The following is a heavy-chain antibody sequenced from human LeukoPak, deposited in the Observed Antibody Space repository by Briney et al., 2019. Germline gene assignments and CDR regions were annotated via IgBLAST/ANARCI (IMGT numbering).Heavy chain of an antibody. D-gene: IGHD3-22*01. Sequence: PGGSLRLSCAASGFTFSSYAMHWVRQAPGKGLEWVAVISYDGSNKYYADSVKGRFTISRDNSKNTLYLQMNSLRAEDTAVYYCARGLSGYYLDYYYYGMDVWGQGTTVTVSS. J-gene: IGHJ6*02. CDR2: ISYDGSNK. CDR3: ARGLSGYYLDYYYYGMDV. CDR1: GFTFSSYA. V-gene: IGHV3-30*04.